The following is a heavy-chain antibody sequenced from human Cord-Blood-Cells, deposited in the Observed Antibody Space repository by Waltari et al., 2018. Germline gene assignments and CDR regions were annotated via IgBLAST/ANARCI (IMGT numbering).Heavy chain of an antibody. V-gene: IGHV1-69*01. CDR1: GGTFSSYA. CDR3: ARETYYYDSSGYSTPYYFDY. CDR2: IIPIFGTA. D-gene: IGHD3-22*01. J-gene: IGHJ4*02. Sequence: QVQLVQSGAEVKKPGSSVKVSCKASGGTFSSYAISWVRQAPGQRLEWMGGIIPIFGTANYAEKYQGRVTINADEYTSTAYMELSRLRSEDTAVYYCARETYYYDSSGYSTPYYFDYWGQGTLVTVSS.